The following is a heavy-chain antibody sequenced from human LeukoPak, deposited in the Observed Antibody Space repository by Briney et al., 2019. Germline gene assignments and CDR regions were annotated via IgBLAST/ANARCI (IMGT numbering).Heavy chain of an antibody. J-gene: IGHJ4*02. Sequence: KPSETLSLTCTVSGGSISSYHWSWIRQPPGKGLEWIGYIYYSGSTNYNPSLKSRVTISVDTSKNQFSLKLSSVTAADTAVYYCARDKSRYYYGSGTPLPGKPTGLFDYWGQGTLVTVSS. D-gene: IGHD3-10*01. CDR2: IYYSGST. CDR3: ARDKSRYYYGSGTPLPGKPTGLFDY. CDR1: GGSISSYH. V-gene: IGHV4-59*01.